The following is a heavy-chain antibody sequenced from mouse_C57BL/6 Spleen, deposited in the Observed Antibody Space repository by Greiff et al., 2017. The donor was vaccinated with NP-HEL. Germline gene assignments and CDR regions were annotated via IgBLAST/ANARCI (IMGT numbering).Heavy chain of an antibody. J-gene: IGHJ2*01. CDR3: AREYYYGSSYVPDY. V-gene: IGHV5-9*01. CDR1: GFTFSSYT. D-gene: IGHD1-1*01. CDR2: ISGGGGNT. Sequence: EVQRVESGGGLVKPGGSLKLSCAASGFTFSSYTMSWVRQTPEKRLEWVATISGGGGNTYYPDSVKGRFTISRDNAKNTLYLQMSSLRSEDTALYYCAREYYYGSSYVPDYWGQGTTLTVSS.